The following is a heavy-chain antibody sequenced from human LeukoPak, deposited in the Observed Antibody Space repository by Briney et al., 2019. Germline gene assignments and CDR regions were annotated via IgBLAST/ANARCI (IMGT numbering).Heavy chain of an antibody. J-gene: IGHJ4*02. Sequence: SVKVSCKASGGTFSSYAISWVRQAPGQGLEWMGGIIPIFGTANYAQKFQGRVTITADESTSTAYMELSSLRSDDTAVYYCARDRGSYYRSFSGQAPFYRSYYFDYWGQGTLVTVSS. D-gene: IGHD1-26*01. CDR3: ARDRGSYYRSFSGQAPFYRSYYFDY. CDR1: GGTFSSYA. CDR2: IIPIFGTA. V-gene: IGHV1-69*13.